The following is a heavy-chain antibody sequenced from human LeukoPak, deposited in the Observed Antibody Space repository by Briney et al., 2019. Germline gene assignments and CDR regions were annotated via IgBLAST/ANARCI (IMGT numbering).Heavy chain of an antibody. CDR2: IYYSGST. V-gene: IGHV4-59*08. D-gene: IGHD5-18*01. Sequence: PSETLSLTCTVSGGSISSYYWSWIRQPPGKGLEWIGYIYYSGSTNYNPSLKSRVTISVDTSKNQFSLKLSSVTAADTAVYYCARRDTAMVAPFDYWGQGTLVTVSS. CDR1: GGSISSYY. J-gene: IGHJ4*02. CDR3: ARRDTAMVAPFDY.